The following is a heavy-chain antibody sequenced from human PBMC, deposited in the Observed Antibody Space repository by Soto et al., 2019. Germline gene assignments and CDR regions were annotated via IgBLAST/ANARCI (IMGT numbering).Heavy chain of an antibody. CDR3: ARYSGFFDY. D-gene: IGHD5-12*01. V-gene: IGHV4-59*01. Sequence: SETLSLTCTVSGGSISSYYWSWIRQPPGKGLEWIGYIYYSGSTNYNPSLKSRVTISVDTSKNQFSLKLSSVTAADTAVYYCARYSGFFDYWGQGTLVTVSS. J-gene: IGHJ4*02. CDR2: IYYSGST. CDR1: GGSISSYY.